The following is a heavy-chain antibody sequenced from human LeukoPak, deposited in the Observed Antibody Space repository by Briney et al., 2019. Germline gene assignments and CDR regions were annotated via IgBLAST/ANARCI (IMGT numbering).Heavy chain of an antibody. Sequence: GGSLRLSCAASGFTFSTYSMVRQAPGKGPEWVSYISSSSTTIYYADSVKGRFTITRDNSKNTLYLQMNSLRAEDTALYYCARDQWASYGDYPLAFDYWGQGTLVTVSS. D-gene: IGHD4-17*01. J-gene: IGHJ4*02. CDR2: ISSSSTTI. CDR3: ARDQWASYGDYPLAFDY. CDR1: GFTFSTYS. V-gene: IGHV3-48*01.